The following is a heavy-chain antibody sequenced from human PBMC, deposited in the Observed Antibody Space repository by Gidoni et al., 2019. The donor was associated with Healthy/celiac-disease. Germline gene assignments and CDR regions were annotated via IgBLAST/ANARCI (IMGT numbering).Heavy chain of an antibody. J-gene: IGHJ2*01. CDR1: GGSFSGYY. CDR2: INHSGST. CDR3: ARGVRWWLHWYFDL. V-gene: IGHV4-34*01. Sequence: QVQLQQWGAGLLKPSEPLSLTCAVYGGSFSGYYWSWIRQPPGKGLEWLGEINHSGSTNYNPSIKSRVTISVDTSKNQFSLKLSSVTAADTAVYYCARGVRWWLHWYFDLWGRGTLVTVSS. D-gene: IGHD2-15*01.